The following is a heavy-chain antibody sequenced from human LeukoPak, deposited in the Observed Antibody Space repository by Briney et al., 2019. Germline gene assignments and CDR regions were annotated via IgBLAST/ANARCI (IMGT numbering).Heavy chain of an antibody. CDR2: IYYSGST. V-gene: IGHV4-39*07. CDR1: GGSISSSSYY. CDR3: ARARKGWSDAFDI. Sequence: PSETLSLTCTVSGGSISSSSYYWGWIRQPPGKGREWIGSIYYSGSTYYNPSLKSRVTISVDTSKNQFSLKLSSVTAADTAVYYCARARKGWSDAFDIWGQGTMVTVSS. D-gene: IGHD6-19*01. J-gene: IGHJ3*02.